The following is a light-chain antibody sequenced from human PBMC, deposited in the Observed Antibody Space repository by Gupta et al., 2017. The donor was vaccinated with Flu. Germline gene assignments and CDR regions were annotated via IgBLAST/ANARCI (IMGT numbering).Light chain of an antibody. V-gene: IGLV3-21*02. CDR1: DIGTNI. Sequence: SYVLTQPPSVSVAPGQTARIPCGGSDIGTNIVHWYQQRPGQAPALVVYEDVDRPSGIPERFSGSNSGNTATLTIXRXEAGDEXDYYCQVWDSITDHMIFGGGTRLTVL. J-gene: IGLJ2*01. CDR2: EDV. CDR3: QVWDSITDHMI.